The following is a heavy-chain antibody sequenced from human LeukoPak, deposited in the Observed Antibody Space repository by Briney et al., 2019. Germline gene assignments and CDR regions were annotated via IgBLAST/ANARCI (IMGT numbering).Heavy chain of an antibody. D-gene: IGHD3-10*01. CDR2: ISYDGSNK. CDR1: GFTFSSYA. J-gene: IGHJ4*02. V-gene: IGHV3-30*04. Sequence: GGSLRLSCAASGFTFSSYAMHWVRQAPSKGLEWVAVISYDGSNKYYADSVKGRFTISRDNSKNTLYLQMNSLRAEDTAVYYCAKDFSDRVYGFDYWGQGTLVAVSS. CDR3: AKDFSDRVYGFDY.